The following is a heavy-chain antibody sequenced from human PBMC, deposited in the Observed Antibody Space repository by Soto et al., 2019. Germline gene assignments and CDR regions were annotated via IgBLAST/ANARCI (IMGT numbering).Heavy chain of an antibody. CDR3: ARRMRDTYQYYNWFDP. Sequence: QVQLQESGPGLVKTSQTLSLTCPVSGGSVNTADYYWTWIRQSPGKGLEWIVNIYYDGSAYPNPSLTNRVNASVDTSKDQFSLNLFSVTAADTAVYYCARRMRDTYQYYNWFDPGGQGTLVTVSS. J-gene: IGHJ5*02. V-gene: IGHV4-30-4*01. CDR2: IYYDGSA. D-gene: IGHD3-16*02. CDR1: GGSVNTADYY.